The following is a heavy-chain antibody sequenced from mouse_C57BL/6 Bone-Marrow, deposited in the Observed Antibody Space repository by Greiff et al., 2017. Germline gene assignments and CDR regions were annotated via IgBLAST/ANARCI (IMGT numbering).Heavy chain of an antibody. V-gene: IGHV1-76*01. Sequence: LQQSGAELVRPGASVKLSCKASGYTFTDYYINWVKQRPGQGLEWIARIYPGSGNTYYNEKFKGKATLTAEKSSSTAYMQLSSLTSEDSAVYCCARRGGTDAMDYWGQGTSVTVSS. J-gene: IGHJ4*01. D-gene: IGHD4-1*01. CDR3: ARRGGTDAMDY. CDR2: IYPGSGNT. CDR1: GYTFTDYY.